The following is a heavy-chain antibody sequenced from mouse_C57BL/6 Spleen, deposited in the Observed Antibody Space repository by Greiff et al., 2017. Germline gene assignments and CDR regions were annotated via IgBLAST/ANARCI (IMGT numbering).Heavy chain of an antibody. CDR3: ARLGLWYFDD. D-gene: IGHD4-1*01. CDR2: IYPGDGDT. V-gene: IGHV1-80*01. Sequence: VKLVESGAELVKPGASVKISCTASGYAFSSYWMNWVKQRPGKGLEWIGQIYPGDGDTNYNGKFKGKATLTADKSSSTAYMQLSSLTSEDSAVYFCARLGLWYFDDWGQGTTLTVSS. J-gene: IGHJ2*01. CDR1: GYAFSSYW.